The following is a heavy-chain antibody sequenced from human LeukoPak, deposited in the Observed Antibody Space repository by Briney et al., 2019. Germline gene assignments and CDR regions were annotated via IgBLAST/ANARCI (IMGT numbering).Heavy chain of an antibody. J-gene: IGHJ4*02. CDR1: GFTFTSYA. D-gene: IGHD6-19*01. Sequence: GGSLRLSCAASGFTFTSYAMYWVRQTPGKGLEWVSGIFGSGGNPHYADSVQGRFTISRDNYQNTVYLQMNSLRAEDTAVYYCAKTTTGYSSGRYPGWPVDYWGQGTLVTVSS. V-gene: IGHV3-23*01. CDR3: AKTTTGYSSGRYPGWPVDY. CDR2: IFGSGGNP.